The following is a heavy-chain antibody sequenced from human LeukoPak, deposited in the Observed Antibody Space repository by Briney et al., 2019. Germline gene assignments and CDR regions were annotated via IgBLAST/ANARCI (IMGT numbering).Heavy chain of an antibody. J-gene: IGHJ4*02. Sequence: SETLSLTCAVYGGSFSGYYWSWIRQHPGKGLEWIGYIYYSGSTYYNPPLKSRVTISVDTSKNQFSLKLSSVTAADTAVYYCARYDSSGYYYVDYWGQGTLVTVSS. D-gene: IGHD3-22*01. V-gene: IGHV4-31*11. CDR3: ARYDSSGYYYVDY. CDR1: GGSFSGYY. CDR2: IYYSGST.